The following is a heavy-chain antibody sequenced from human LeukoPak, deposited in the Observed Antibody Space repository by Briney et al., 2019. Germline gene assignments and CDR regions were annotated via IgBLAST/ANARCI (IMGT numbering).Heavy chain of an antibody. D-gene: IGHD6-13*01. CDR2: ISYDGSNK. CDR1: GFTFRSSA. Sequence: PGGSLRLSCAASGFTFRSSALHWVRQSPGKGLEWVAVISYDGSNKYYADSVKGRFTISRDNSKNTLYLQMNSLRAEDTAVYYCARESVGIAAAGRGPFDYWGQGTLVTVSS. V-gene: IGHV3-30*04. J-gene: IGHJ4*02. CDR3: ARESVGIAAAGRGPFDY.